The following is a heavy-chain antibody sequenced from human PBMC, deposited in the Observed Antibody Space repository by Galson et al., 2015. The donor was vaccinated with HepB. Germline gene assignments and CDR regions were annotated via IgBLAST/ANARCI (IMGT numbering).Heavy chain of an antibody. Sequence: SLRLSCAASGFIFSNYWVSWVRQAPGKGLEWVANIMKDGSEKYYVDSVRGRFTISRDNAKNSLYLQMNSLRAADTAVYYCASLYYDYIWGSYWDYWGQGTLVTVSS. CDR1: GFIFSNYW. CDR2: IMKDGSEK. D-gene: IGHD3-16*01. J-gene: IGHJ4*02. V-gene: IGHV3-7*01. CDR3: ASLYYDYIWGSYWDY.